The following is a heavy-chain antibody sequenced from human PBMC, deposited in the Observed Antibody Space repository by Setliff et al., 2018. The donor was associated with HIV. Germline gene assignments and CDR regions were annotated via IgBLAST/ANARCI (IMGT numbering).Heavy chain of an antibody. CDR3: ARHRSYGDYDPNWFDP. CDR1: GYSFTTNW. J-gene: IGHJ5*02. CDR2: IYPSDSDA. Sequence: GESLKISCKASGYSFTTNWIGWVRQLPGKGLEWMGIIYPSDSDARYSPPFQGQVTISADKSINTAYLQWSSLKASDTATYYCARHRSYGDYDPNWFDPWGRGTLVTVSS. D-gene: IGHD4-17*01. V-gene: IGHV5-51*01.